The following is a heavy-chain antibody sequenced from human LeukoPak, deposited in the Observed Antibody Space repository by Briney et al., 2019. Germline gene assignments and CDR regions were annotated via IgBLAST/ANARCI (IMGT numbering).Heavy chain of an antibody. V-gene: IGHV3-66*01. Sequence: GGSLRLSCAASGFTVSSNYMSWVRQAPGKGLEWVSIIYSGGSTYYADSVKGRYTISRDNSKNTLYLQMNSLRAEDTAVYYCARANWGHPMYYFDYWGQGTLVTVSS. J-gene: IGHJ4*02. CDR3: ARANWGHPMYYFDY. CDR2: IYSGGST. D-gene: IGHD7-27*01. CDR1: GFTVSSNY.